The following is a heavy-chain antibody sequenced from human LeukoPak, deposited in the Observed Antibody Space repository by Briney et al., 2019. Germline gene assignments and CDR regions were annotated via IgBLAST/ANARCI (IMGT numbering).Heavy chain of an antibody. V-gene: IGHV3-23*01. Sequence: PGGSLRLSCAASGFTFSSSEMNWVRQAPGKGLEWVSAISGSGGSTYYADSVKGRFTISRDNSKNTLYLQMNSLRAEDTAVYYCAKDQTDYGDYSRYMDVWGKGTTVTISS. CDR2: ISGSGGST. CDR3: AKDQTDYGDYSRYMDV. CDR1: GFTFSSSE. J-gene: IGHJ6*03. D-gene: IGHD4-17*01.